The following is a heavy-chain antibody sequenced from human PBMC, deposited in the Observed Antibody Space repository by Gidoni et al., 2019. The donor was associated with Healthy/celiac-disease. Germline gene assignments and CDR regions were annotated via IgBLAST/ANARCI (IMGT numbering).Heavy chain of an antibody. D-gene: IGHD3-3*01. CDR2: IYSGGST. V-gene: IGHV3-53*01. J-gene: IGHJ6*02. CDR3: ARVKQDTIFGVVRWNGMDV. Sequence: EVQLVESGGGLIQPGGSLRLSCAASGFTVSSNYMSWVRQAPGKGLEWVSVIYSGGSTYYADSVKGRFTISRDNSKNTLYLQMNSLRAEDTAVYYCARVKQDTIFGVVRWNGMDVWGQGTTVTVSS. CDR1: GFTVSSNY.